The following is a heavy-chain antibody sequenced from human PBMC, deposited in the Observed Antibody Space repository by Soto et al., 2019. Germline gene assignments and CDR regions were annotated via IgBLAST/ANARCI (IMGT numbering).Heavy chain of an antibody. CDR2: ISPGSRYP. J-gene: IGHJ5*02. CDR1: EITLNIYW. Sequence: GGSLRLSCTASEITLNIYWMHWIRQAPGKGLEWLSYISPGSRYPAYADSVKGRFTISRDNAKRSLYLQMMSLTAEDTAIYYCVRGGGGGLFDPWGQGTMVTVSS. V-gene: IGHV3-11*06. CDR3: VRGGGGGLFDP. D-gene: IGHD2-15*01.